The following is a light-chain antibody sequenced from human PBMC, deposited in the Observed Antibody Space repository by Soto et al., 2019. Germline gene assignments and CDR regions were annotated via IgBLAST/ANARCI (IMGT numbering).Light chain of an antibody. Sequence: QAGVTQPPSASGSPGQSVTISCTGTSSDVGGYNYVSWYQQHPGKAPKLMIYEVSKRPSGVPDRFSVSKSGNTAYLTVSGLQAEDEADYYCSSYAGSNNYVFGTGTKVTVL. V-gene: IGLV2-8*01. CDR1: SSDVGGYNY. CDR2: EVS. J-gene: IGLJ1*01. CDR3: SSYAGSNNYV.